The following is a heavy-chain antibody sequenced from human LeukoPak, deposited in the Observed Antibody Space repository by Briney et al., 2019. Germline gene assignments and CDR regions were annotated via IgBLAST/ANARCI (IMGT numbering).Heavy chain of an antibody. Sequence: GGSLRLSCAASGFTFSSYGMTWVRQAPGKGLEWVAFISDDGSRQHYADSVKGRFTISRDNSKNTLNLQMNSLRAEDTAVYYCVKDRTGTYTLDYWGQGTLVTVSS. J-gene: IGHJ4*02. V-gene: IGHV3-30*18. D-gene: IGHD3-10*01. CDR2: ISDDGSRQ. CDR1: GFTFSSYG. CDR3: VKDRTGTYTLDY.